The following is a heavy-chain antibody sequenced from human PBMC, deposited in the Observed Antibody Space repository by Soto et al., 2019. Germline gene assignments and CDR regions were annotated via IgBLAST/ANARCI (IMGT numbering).Heavy chain of an antibody. Sequence: DVQLLQSGGGLVQPGGSLTLSCAASRFIFSDYAMNWVRQAPGKGLEWVSSIGGSNTDRYYADSVKGRFIISRDISKNTMYLQMHRPRAADTSVLYWAKDAVSYNGKWDWFDSWGQGTLVTVSS. V-gene: IGHV3-23*01. J-gene: IGHJ5*01. D-gene: IGHD1-26*01. CDR2: IGGSNTDR. CDR1: RFIFSDYA. CDR3: AKDAVSYNGKWDWFDS.